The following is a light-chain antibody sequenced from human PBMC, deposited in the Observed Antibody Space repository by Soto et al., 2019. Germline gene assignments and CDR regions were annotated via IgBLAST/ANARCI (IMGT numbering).Light chain of an antibody. J-gene: IGKJ1*01. CDR3: QQYNSYSGT. V-gene: IGKV1-5*03. CDR2: KAS. Sequence: DIQMTQSTSTLSASVGDRVTITCRASQSISSWLAWDQQKPGKAPKLLIYKASSLESGVPSRFSGSGSGTEFTLTISSLQPDDFATYYCQQYNSYSGTFGQGTKVEIK. CDR1: QSISSW.